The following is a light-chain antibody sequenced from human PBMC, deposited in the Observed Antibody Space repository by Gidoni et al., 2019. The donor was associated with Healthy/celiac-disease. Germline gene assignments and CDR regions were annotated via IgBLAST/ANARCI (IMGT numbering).Light chain of an antibody. Sequence: EIVLTQDPATLSLSPGERATHSGRASQSVSSYLAWYQQKPGQAPRLLIYDASNRATGLPARFSGRGSGTDFPLTISSLEPEDFAVYYCQQRSNWPRAFGPGTKVDIK. J-gene: IGKJ3*01. V-gene: IGKV3-11*01. CDR2: DAS. CDR3: QQRSNWPRA. CDR1: QSVSSY.